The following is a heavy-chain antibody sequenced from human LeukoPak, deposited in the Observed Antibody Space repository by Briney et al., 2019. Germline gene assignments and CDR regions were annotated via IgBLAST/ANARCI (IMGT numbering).Heavy chain of an antibody. CDR1: GYTFTSYD. CDR3: ARWADSPFDY. J-gene: IGHJ4*02. Sequence: ASVKVSCKASGYTFTSYDNNWVRQATGQGLEWMGYMKPSSDKTGYAQKFQGRVTLTWDTSISTAYMELSSLKSEDTAVYYCARWADSPFDYWGQGTLVTVSS. CDR2: MKPSSDKT. V-gene: IGHV1-8*01.